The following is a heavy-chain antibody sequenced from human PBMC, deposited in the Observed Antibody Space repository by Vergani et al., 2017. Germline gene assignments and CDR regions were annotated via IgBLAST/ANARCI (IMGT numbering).Heavy chain of an antibody. J-gene: IGHJ4*02. CDR1: GFTFSSYA. D-gene: IGHD3-3*01. Sequence: EVQLLESGGGLVQPGGSLRLSCAASGFTFSSYAMSWVRQAPGKGLEWVSAISGSGGSTYYADSVKGRFTISRDNSKNTLYLQMNSLRAEDTAVYYCARDRLDDFFFDYWGQGTLVTVSS. V-gene: IGHV3-23*01. CDR3: ARDRLDDFFFDY. CDR2: ISGSGGST.